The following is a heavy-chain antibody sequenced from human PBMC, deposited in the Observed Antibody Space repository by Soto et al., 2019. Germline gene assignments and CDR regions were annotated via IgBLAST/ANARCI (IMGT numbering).Heavy chain of an antibody. J-gene: IGHJ4*02. D-gene: IGHD1-1*01. V-gene: IGHV1-2*04. CDR1: GYTFTGYY. CDR3: ARAGGSVQLGFDY. Sequence: ASVKVSCKASGYTFTGYYMYWVRQAPGQGLEWMGWINPNSGGTNYAQKFQGWVTMTRDTSISTAYMELSRLRSDDTAVYYCARAGGSVQLGFDYWGQGTLVTVSS. CDR2: INPNSGGT.